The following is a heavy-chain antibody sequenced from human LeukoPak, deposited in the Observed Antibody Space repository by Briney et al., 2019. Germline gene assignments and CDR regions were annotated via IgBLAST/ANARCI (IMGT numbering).Heavy chain of an antibody. D-gene: IGHD3-10*01. CDR2: INPNSGGT. CDR1: GYTFTGYY. J-gene: IGHJ4*02. CDR3: ARSYYYGSGSYEPLDY. V-gene: IGHV1-2*02. Sequence: GASVKVSCKASGYTFTGYYMHWVRQAPGQGLEWMGWINPNSGGTNYAQKFQGGVTMTRDTSISTAYMELSRLRSDDTAVYYCARSYYYGSGSYEPLDYWGQGTLVTVSS.